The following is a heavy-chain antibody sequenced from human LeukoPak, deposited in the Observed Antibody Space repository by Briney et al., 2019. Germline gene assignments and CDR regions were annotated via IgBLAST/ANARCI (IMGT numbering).Heavy chain of an antibody. CDR3: ARVYERFGELSLAY. D-gene: IGHD3-10*01. Sequence: GGPLRLSCAASGFTFSSYIMSWVRQAPGKGLEWVSSISGSGDNTYYADSVKGRFTISRDNSKKTLYLQMNSLRAEDTAVYYCARVYERFGELSLAYWGQGTLVTVSS. J-gene: IGHJ4*02. V-gene: IGHV3-23*01. CDR2: ISGSGDNT. CDR1: GFTFSSYI.